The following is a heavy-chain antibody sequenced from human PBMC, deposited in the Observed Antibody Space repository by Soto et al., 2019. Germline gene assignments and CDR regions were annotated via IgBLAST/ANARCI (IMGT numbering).Heavy chain of an antibody. CDR2: INPNSGGT. D-gene: IGHD5-12*01. V-gene: IGHV1-2*04. CDR3: ARDSGTSGYDAYPSDHYYYMDV. CDR1: GYTFTGYY. Sequence: ASVKVSCKASGYTFTGYYMHWVRQAPGQGLEWMGWINPNSGGTNYAQKFQGWVTMTRDTSISTAYMELSRLRSDDTAVYYCARDSGTSGYDAYPSDHYYYMDVWGKGTTVTVSS. J-gene: IGHJ6*03.